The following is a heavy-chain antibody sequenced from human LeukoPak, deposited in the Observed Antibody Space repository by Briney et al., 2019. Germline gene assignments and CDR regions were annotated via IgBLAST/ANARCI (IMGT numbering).Heavy chain of an antibody. V-gene: IGHV3-21*01. Sequence: GGSLRLSCAASGFTFSSYSMNWVRQAPGKGLEWVSSISSSSSYIYYADSVKGRFTISRDNAKNSLYLQMNSLRAEDRAVYYCATAVAYPSTMVDSWAQGTLVPVSS. D-gene: IGHD3-3*01. CDR2: ISSSSSYI. CDR3: ATAVAYPSTMVDS. J-gene: IGHJ4*02. CDR1: GFTFSSYS.